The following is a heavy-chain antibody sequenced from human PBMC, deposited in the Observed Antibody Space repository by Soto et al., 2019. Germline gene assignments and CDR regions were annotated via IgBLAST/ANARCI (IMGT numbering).Heavy chain of an antibody. CDR3: ARGSYYGGHYEAWFDP. CDR2: IIPILNVT. V-gene: IGHV1-69*02. Sequence: QVQLLQSGGEVKKPGSSVKVSCKSSGDTFSTDTISWVRQAPGQGLEWMGRIIPILNVTNYAQSFQGRLTIPADKPATTAYMELSSLRSDDTAMYYCARGSYYGGHYEAWFDPWGQGTLVTVSP. CDR1: GDTFSTDT. J-gene: IGHJ5*02. D-gene: IGHD3-3*01.